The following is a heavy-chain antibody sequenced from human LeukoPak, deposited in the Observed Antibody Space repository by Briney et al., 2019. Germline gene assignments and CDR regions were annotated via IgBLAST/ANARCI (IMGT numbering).Heavy chain of an antibody. J-gene: IGHJ6*02. CDR3: AREESVVRGVKDYYGMDV. D-gene: IGHD3-10*01. Sequence: GGSLRLSCAASGFTFSSYAMRWVRQAPGKGLEWVAVISYDGSNKYYADSVKGRFTISRDNSKNTLYLQMNSLRAEDTAVYYCAREESVVRGVKDYYGMDVWGQGTTVTVSS. CDR1: GFTFSSYA. V-gene: IGHV3-30-3*01. CDR2: ISYDGSNK.